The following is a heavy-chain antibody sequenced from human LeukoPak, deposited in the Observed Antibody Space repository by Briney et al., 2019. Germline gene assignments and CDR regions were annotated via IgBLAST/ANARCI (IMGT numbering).Heavy chain of an antibody. CDR3: ATVGSTGWYYFDY. D-gene: IGHD6-19*01. Sequence: PGGCLRLYCASSVYTLSIYSMTWVRQAPAKGLEWVSYISSSSSSIYCTDSVKGRYTISRDNAKNSLYVHMNSLISEDTGVYYCATVGSTGWYYFDYWGQGALVTASS. V-gene: IGHV3-48*01. CDR1: VYTLSIYS. J-gene: IGHJ4*02. CDR2: ISSSSSSI.